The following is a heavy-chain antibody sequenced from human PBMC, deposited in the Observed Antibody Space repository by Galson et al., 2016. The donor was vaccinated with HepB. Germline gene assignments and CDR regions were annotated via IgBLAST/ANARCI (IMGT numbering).Heavy chain of an antibody. D-gene: IGHD5-18*01. J-gene: IGHJ6*02. CDR2: INGSADSR. CDR3: AKDRGIGYSYGYSSEYYGMDV. Sequence: SLRLSCAASGFTFSSFEMNWVRQAPGKGLEWVSYINGSADSRRYADSVKGRFTISRVNSKNTLYLQMDRLRVEDTAVYYCAKDRGIGYSYGYSSEYYGMDVWGPGTTVTVSS. CDR1: GFTFSSFE. V-gene: IGHV3-48*03.